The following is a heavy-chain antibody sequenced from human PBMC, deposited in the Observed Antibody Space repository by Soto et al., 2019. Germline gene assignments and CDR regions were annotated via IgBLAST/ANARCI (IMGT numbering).Heavy chain of an antibody. CDR1: GFTCSNYG. CDR2: IWYDGGNK. J-gene: IGHJ4*02. V-gene: IGHV3-33*01. CDR3: ARDGDVNTGFGKDY. D-gene: IGHD3-16*01. Sequence: QVQLVESGGGVVQPGRSLRLSCAASGFTCSNYGMHWVRQAPGKGLEWVAFIWYDGGNKYYAESVKGRFTISRDNSKKTLYLQMNILRAEDTAVYYCARDGDVNTGFGKDYWGQGTLVTFS.